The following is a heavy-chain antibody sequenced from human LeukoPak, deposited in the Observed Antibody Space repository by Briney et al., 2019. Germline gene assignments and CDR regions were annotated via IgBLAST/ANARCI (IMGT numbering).Heavy chain of an antibody. CDR2: ITSSGTYT. J-gene: IGHJ6*03. Sequence: GGSLRLSCAASGFTFSSYWMNWVRQAPGKGLEWVSSITSSGTYTFYADSVKGRFTISRDNAKNSLYLQMDSLGPEDTAVYYCARDPYSGNYGTYYYYYMDVWGKGTTVTISS. CDR1: GFTFSSYW. D-gene: IGHD1-26*01. CDR3: ARDPYSGNYGTYYYYYMDV. V-gene: IGHV3-21*01.